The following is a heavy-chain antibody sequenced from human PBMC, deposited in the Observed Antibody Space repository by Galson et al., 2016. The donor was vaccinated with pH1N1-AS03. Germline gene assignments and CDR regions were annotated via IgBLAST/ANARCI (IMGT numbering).Heavy chain of an antibody. J-gene: IGHJ6*02. D-gene: IGHD6-19*01. CDR1: GFTFSSYW. CDR3: ARAMYTSGWYGMDV. V-gene: IGHV3-7*01. CDR2: IKEDGSEK. Sequence: SLRLSCAASGFTFSSYWMSWVRQAPGKGLEWVANIKEDGSEKYYVDSVKGRFTISRDNGKNSLYLQMNSLRAEDTAVYHCARAMYTSGWYGMDVWGQGTTVTVSS.